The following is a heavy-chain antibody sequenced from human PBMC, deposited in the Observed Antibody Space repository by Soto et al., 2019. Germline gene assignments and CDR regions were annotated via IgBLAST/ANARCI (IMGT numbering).Heavy chain of an antibody. J-gene: IGHJ4*02. V-gene: IGHV4-34*01. CDR1: GGSFSGYY. D-gene: IGHD6-25*01. CDR3: ARIGGYHGPLDY. Sequence: PSETLSLTGAVYGGSFSGYYWSWIRQPPGGGLEWIGYTYHRGSTNYSPSLKSRVAISLDTSENQFSLKVNSVTAADTAVYYCARIGGYHGPLDYWGQGTPVTVSS. CDR2: TYHRGST.